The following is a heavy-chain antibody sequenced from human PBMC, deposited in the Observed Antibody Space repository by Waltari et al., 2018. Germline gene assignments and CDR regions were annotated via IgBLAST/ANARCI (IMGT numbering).Heavy chain of an antibody. V-gene: IGHV4-59*01. CDR3: ARDNCSGGSCYWFDP. CDR1: GGSISSYY. D-gene: IGHD2-15*01. Sequence: QVQLQESGPGLVKPSETLSLTCTVFGGSISSYYWPSIRQPPGKGLEWIGYIYYSGSTNYNPSLKSRVTISVDTSKNQFSLKLSSVTAADTAVYYCARDNCSGGSCYWFDPWGQGTLVTVSS. J-gene: IGHJ5*02. CDR2: IYYSGST.